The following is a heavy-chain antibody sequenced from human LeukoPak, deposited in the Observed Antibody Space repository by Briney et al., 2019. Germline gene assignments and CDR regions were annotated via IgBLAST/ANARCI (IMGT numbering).Heavy chain of an antibody. CDR1: GFTFSSYT. CDR2: ISISNSYI. J-gene: IGHJ3*02. Sequence: AGGSLRLSCAASGFTFSSYTMNWVRQAPGKGLEWVSSISISNSYIYYADSVKGRFTISRDNAKKSLYLQMNSLRAEDTAVYYCARLLYGSGFGTFDIWGQGTMVTVSS. V-gene: IGHV3-21*01. D-gene: IGHD3-10*01. CDR3: ARLLYGSGFGTFDI.